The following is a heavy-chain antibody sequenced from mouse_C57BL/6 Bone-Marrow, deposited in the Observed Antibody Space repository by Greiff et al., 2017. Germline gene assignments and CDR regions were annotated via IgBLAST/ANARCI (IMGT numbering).Heavy chain of an antibody. CDR3: VREEAIYYDYGNWYFDV. D-gene: IGHD2-4*01. CDR2: IRSKSSNYAT. V-gene: IGHV10-3*01. J-gene: IGHJ1*03. CDR1: GFTFNTYA. Sequence: EVMLVESGGGLVQPKGSLKLSCAASGFTFNTYAMHWVRQAPGKGLEWVARIRSKSSNYATYYADSVKDRFTISRDDSQSMLYLQMNNLKTEDTGMYYCVREEAIYYDYGNWYFDVWGTGTTVTVSS.